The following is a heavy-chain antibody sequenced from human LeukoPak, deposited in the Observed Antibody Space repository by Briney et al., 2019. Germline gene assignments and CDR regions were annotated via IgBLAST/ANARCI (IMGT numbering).Heavy chain of an antibody. V-gene: IGHV1-8*01. CDR3: AIRYGSGEIYYYYYYMDF. D-gene: IGHD3-10*01. J-gene: IGHJ6*03. CDR1: GYTFTSYD. Sequence: GASVTVSCTASGYTFTSYDINWVRQAAGKGLEWMGWINHNSGNTGSAQKFQGRVTMTFNSSITTAYMELSSLRSEDTAVYYCAIRYGSGEIYYYYYYMDFCGKGTTVTVSS. CDR2: INHNSGNT.